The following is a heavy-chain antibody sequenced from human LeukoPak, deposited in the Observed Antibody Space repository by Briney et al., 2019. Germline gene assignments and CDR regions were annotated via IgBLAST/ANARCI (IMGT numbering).Heavy chain of an antibody. D-gene: IGHD2-2*01. CDR1: GDSVSSNSVT. Sequence: SQTLSLTCAISGDSVSSNSVTWNWIRQSPSRGLEWLGRTYYGSTWYNDYAVSVRGRITVNPDTSKNQLSLHLNSVTPEDTAVYYCARRLTQYDCFDPWGQGILVTVSS. CDR3: ARRLTQYDCFDP. V-gene: IGHV6-1*01. J-gene: IGHJ5*02. CDR2: TYYGSTWYN.